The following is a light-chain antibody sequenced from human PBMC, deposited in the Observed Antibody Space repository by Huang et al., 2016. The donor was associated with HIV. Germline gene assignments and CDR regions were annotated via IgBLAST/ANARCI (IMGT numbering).Light chain of an antibody. CDR3: QQANTFPIT. CDR1: KDIGSE. Sequence: DIQMTQSPSSVSASVGDRVTITCRASKDIGSELAWYQQKPGKAPKLLIYAASSLQSGVPSRFSGSGSGTDFTLTINSLQPEDFATYYCQQANTFPITFGQGTRLEIK. V-gene: IGKV1-12*01. CDR2: AAS. J-gene: IGKJ5*01.